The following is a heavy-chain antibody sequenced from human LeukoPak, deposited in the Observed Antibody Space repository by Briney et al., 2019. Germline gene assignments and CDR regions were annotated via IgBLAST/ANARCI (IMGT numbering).Heavy chain of an antibody. CDR1: GFTASSHW. V-gene: IGHV3-7*05. CDR3: AKESPGYFTGTRCWDS. J-gene: IGHJ4*02. Sequence: GGSLRLSCAASGFTASSHWMSWDRQPPGKGLEWVAHIKQHGSEKFYVDSVKGRLSISRDNAKNSLSLQMNSLRVDDTAVYFCAKESPGYFTGTRCWDSWGQGSLVTVSS. CDR2: IKQHGSEK. D-gene: IGHD2-8*02.